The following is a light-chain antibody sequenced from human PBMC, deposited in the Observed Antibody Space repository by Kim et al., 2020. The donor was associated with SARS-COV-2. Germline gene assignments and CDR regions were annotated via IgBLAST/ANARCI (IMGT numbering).Light chain of an antibody. J-gene: IGLJ2*01. CDR1: TLGDKY. CDR3: QAWDSSTVV. CDR2: QDS. Sequence: VSPRQTASITCSGDTLGDKYACWYQQKPGQSPLLVIYQDSKRPSGIPERFSGSNSGNTATLTISGTQAMDEADYYCQAWDSSTVVFGGGTQLTVL. V-gene: IGLV3-1*01.